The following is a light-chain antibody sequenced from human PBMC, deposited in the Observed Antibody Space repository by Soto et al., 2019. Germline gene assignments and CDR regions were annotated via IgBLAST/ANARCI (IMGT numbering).Light chain of an antibody. J-gene: IGKJ1*01. CDR3: QQYNERPPWT. V-gene: IGKV3-15*01. CDR1: QSVGSN. CDR2: GAS. Sequence: EIVMTQSPATLSVSPGERATLSCRASQSVGSNVAWYQQKPGQAPRLLIYGASSRATGIPARVSGSGSGTDFTLTISSMPSDDVGVYYCQQYNERPPWTFGHGTKVEIK.